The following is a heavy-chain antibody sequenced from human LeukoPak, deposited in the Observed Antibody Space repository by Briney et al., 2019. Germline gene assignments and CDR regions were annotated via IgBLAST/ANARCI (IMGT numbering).Heavy chain of an antibody. V-gene: IGHV3-9*01. D-gene: IGHD2-2*01. J-gene: IGHJ1*01. CDR3: AKAPYCSSTSCLEYFQH. Sequence: QAGGSLRLSCAASGFTFDDYAMHWVRQAPGKGLEWVSGISWNSGSIGCADSVKGRFTISRDNAKNSLYLQMNSLRAEDTALYYCAKAPYCSSTSCLEYFQHWGQGTLVTVSS. CDR2: ISWNSGSI. CDR1: GFTFDDYA.